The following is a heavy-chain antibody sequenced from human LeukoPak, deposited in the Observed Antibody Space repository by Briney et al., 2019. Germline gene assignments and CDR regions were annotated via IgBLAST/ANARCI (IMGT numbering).Heavy chain of an antibody. V-gene: IGHV3-74*01. D-gene: IGHD3-10*01. CDR3: EKDVDFGSGYYPYYFDY. CDR1: RFTFTSFW. Sequence: GGSLRLSCAASRFTFTSFWMHWVRQAPGKGLVWVSRINSVGSSTSYADSVKGRFTISRDNSKNTLFLQMNGLRPEDTALYSCEKDVDFGSGYYPYYFDYWGQGTLVTVSS. CDR2: INSVGSST. J-gene: IGHJ4*02.